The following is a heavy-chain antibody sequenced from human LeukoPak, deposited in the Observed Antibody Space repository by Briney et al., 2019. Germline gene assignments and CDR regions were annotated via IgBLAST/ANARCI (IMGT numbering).Heavy chain of an antibody. V-gene: IGHV4-39*01. Sequence: SETLSLTCTVSGGSISSSSYYWGWIRQPPGKGLEWIGSIYYSGSTYYNPSLKSRVTISVDTSKNQFSLKLSSVTAADTAVYYCARHDILTGYLFDYWGQGTLVTVSS. CDR3: ARHDILTGYLFDY. CDR2: IYYSGST. J-gene: IGHJ4*02. CDR1: GGSISSSSYY. D-gene: IGHD3-9*01.